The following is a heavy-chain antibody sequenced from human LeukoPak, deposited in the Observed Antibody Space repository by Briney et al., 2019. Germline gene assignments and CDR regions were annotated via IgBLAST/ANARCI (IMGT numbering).Heavy chain of an antibody. J-gene: IGHJ5*02. CDR3: GGVVVVAATNTPYNWFDP. Sequence: PSETLSLTCTVSGGSMSNYHWSWIRQPPGKGLEWIGFIFSGGSTNYKSSLRSRVTISVDTSKNQFSLKLSSVTAADTAVYYCGGVVVVAATNTPYNWFDPWGQGTLVTVSS. CDR1: GGSMSNYH. D-gene: IGHD2-15*01. CDR2: IFSGGST. V-gene: IGHV4-59*08.